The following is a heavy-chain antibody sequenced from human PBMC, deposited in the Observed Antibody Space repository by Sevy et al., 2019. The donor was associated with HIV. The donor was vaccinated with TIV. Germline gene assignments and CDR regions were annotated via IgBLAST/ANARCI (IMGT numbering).Heavy chain of an antibody. V-gene: IGHV1-18*01. CDR1: GYTFTSYG. J-gene: IGHJ6*02. Sequence: ASVKVSCKASGYTFTSYGISWVRQAPGQGLEWMGWISAYNGNTNYAQKLQGRVTMTTDTSTSTAYMELRSLRSDETAVYYCAGDGGVAAADDYYYYGMDVWGQGTTVTVSS. D-gene: IGHD6-13*01. CDR2: ISAYNGNT. CDR3: AGDGGVAAADDYYYYGMDV.